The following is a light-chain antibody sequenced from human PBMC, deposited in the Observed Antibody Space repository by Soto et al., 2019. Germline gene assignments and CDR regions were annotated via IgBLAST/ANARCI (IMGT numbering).Light chain of an antibody. J-gene: IGLJ2*01. V-gene: IGLV2-14*01. CDR1: SSDIGGYNY. Sequence: QSALTQPASMSGSPGQSITISGTGTSSDIGGYNYISWYQQLPGKAPKFIIYDVRNRPSGVSNRFSGSRSGNTASLTISGLQAEDEADYYFSSYTSSSTVIFGGGTKLTVL. CDR3: SSYTSSSTVI. CDR2: DVR.